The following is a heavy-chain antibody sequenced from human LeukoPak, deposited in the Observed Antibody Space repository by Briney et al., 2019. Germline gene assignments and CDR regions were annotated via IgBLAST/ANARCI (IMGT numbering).Heavy chain of an antibody. CDR3: VRTAFHAGSGNYSDY. CDR1: GFTFSNYW. J-gene: IGHJ4*02. V-gene: IGHV3-74*01. CDR2: IKNAGSIT. Sequence: PGGSLRLSCAASGFTFSNYWIRWVRQAPGKGLEWVAHIKNAGSITTYADSVKGRFTISRDNAENTLYLQMNSLRVEDAAVYYCVRTAFHAGSGNYSDYWGQGTLVTVSS. D-gene: IGHD3-22*01.